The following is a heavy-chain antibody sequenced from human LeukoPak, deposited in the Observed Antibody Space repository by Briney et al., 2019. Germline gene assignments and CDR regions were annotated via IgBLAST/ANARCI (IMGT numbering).Heavy chain of an antibody. CDR3: ARDGRIRGAFDI. D-gene: IGHD3-10*01. Sequence: PGGSLRLCCAASGFTFSSYSMNWVRQAPGKGLEWVSSISSSSSYIYYADSVKGRFTISRDNAKNSLYLQMNSLRAEDTAVYYCARDGRIRGAFDIWGQGTMVTVSS. J-gene: IGHJ3*02. CDR2: ISSSSSYI. V-gene: IGHV3-21*01. CDR1: GFTFSSYS.